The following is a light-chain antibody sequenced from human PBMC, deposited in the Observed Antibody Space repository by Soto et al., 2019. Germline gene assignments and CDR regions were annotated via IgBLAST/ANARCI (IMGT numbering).Light chain of an antibody. J-gene: IGKJ2*01. CDR2: GAS. Sequence: EIVLTQSPGTVSLSPGERATLSCRASQSVGNNYLAWYQKKRGQAPRLLISGASRRATGVLDRFSGSGTGTDFSLTISRLEPEESAVYYCQQYASSPLTFGQGTKLEIK. V-gene: IGKV3-20*01. CDR1: QSVGNNY. CDR3: QQYASSPLT.